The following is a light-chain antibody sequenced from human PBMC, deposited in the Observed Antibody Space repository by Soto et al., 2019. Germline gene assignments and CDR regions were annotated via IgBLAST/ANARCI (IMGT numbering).Light chain of an antibody. CDR3: RTWGTGG. CDR2: LNSDGSH. CDR1: SGHSSYA. V-gene: IGLV4-69*01. J-gene: IGLJ2*01. Sequence: QSVLTQSPSASASLGASVTLTCTLSSGHSSYAIAWHQQQPEKGPRYLMKLNSDGSHSKGDGIPDRFSGSSSGAERYLTLSSLQSEDEADYYCRTWGTGGFGGGTKLTVL.